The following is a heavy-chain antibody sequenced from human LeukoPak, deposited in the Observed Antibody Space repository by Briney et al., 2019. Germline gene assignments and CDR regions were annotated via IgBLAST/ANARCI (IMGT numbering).Heavy chain of an antibody. CDR2: INPNSGGT. V-gene: IGHV1-2*02. Sequence: GASVKVSCKASGYTFTGYYMHWVRQAPGQGLEWMGWINPNSGGTNYAQKFQGRVTMTRDTSISTAYMELSRLRSDDTAVYYCARDLSSSWYNWFDPWGQGTLVTVSS. CDR3: ARDLSSSWYNWFDP. D-gene: IGHD6-13*01. CDR1: GYTFTGYY. J-gene: IGHJ5*02.